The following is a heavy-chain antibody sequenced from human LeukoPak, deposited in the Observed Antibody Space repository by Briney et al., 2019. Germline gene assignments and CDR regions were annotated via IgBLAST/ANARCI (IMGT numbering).Heavy chain of an antibody. V-gene: IGHV3-7*01. Sequence: GGSLRLSCAASGFTFSSYWMSWVRQAPGKGLEWVANIKQDGSEKYYVDSVKGRFTISRDNAKNSLYLQMNSLRAEDTAVYYCARDTRYYYDSSGYYSRTYYYYGMDVWGQGTTVTVSS. D-gene: IGHD3-22*01. CDR2: IKQDGSEK. J-gene: IGHJ6*02. CDR1: GFTFSSYW. CDR3: ARDTRYYYDSSGYYSRTYYYYGMDV.